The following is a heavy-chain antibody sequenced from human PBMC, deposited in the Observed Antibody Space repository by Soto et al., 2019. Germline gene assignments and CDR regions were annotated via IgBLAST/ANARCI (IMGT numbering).Heavy chain of an antibody. D-gene: IGHD4-17*01. J-gene: IGHJ4*02. CDR1: VYTFTSYG. CDR2: ISAYNGNT. V-gene: IGHV1-18*01. Sequence: ASVKVSCKASVYTFTSYGISWVRQAPGQGLEWMGWISAYNGNTNYAQKLQGRVTMTTDTSTSTAYMELRSLRSDDTAVYYCARYTVTTSTFDYWGQGTLVTVSS. CDR3: ARYTVTTSTFDY.